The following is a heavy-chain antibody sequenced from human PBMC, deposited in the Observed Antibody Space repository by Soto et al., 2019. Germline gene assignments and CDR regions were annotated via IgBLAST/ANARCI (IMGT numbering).Heavy chain of an antibody. D-gene: IGHD3-3*01. V-gene: IGHV3-30*18. CDR1: GFTFSSYG. CDR3: AKDVSYDFWGGYYGAGLFDY. CDR2: ISYDGSNK. Sequence: QVQLVESGGGVVQPGRSPRLSCAASGFTFSSYGMHWVRQAPGKGLEWVAVISYDGSNKYYADSVKGRFTISRDNSKNTLYLQMNSLRAEDTAVYYCAKDVSYDFWGGYYGAGLFDYWGQGTLVTVSS. J-gene: IGHJ4*02.